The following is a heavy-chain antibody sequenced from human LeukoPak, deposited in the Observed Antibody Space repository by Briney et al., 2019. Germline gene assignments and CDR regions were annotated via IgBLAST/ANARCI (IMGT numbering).Heavy chain of an antibody. D-gene: IGHD3-3*01. CDR1: GASISSSSYY. V-gene: IGHV4-39*07. CDR2: IFYSGST. J-gene: IGHJ5*02. Sequence: PSETLSLTCTVSGASISSSSYYWGWIRQPPGKGLEYIGTIFYSGSTYYNPSLKSRVTLSVDTSKNQFSLKLSSVTAADTAVYHCARGTRGFWSGYEFDPWGQGTLVTVSS. CDR3: ARGTRGFWSGYEFDP.